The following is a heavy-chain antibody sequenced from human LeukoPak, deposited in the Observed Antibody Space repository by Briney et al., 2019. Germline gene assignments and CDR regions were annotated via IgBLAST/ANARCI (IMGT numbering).Heavy chain of an antibody. CDR2: IRTTAEGAKYA. Sequence: GGSLRLSCATSGFSFTDYPMNWVRQAPGKGLEWISNIRTTAEGAKYAYYADSVKGRVTISRDDGKNTLYLHMNSLRDDDTAVYYCARDSSGYYYPDAFDIWGQGAMVTVSS. CDR3: ARDSSGYYYPDAFDI. D-gene: IGHD3-22*01. CDR1: GFSFTDYP. V-gene: IGHV3-48*02. J-gene: IGHJ3*02.